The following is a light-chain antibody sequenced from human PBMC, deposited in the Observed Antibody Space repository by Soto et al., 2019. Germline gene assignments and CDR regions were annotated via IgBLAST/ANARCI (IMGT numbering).Light chain of an antibody. Sequence: EIVLTQPPATLSLSPGERATLSCRASQSVSSFLAWYQQKPGQAPRLLIYDASNRATGVPARFSGIGSGTDFTLTISSLEPEDFAVYYCHQRSNWSFGQGTKVDIK. V-gene: IGKV3-11*01. CDR2: DAS. CDR3: HQRSNWS. J-gene: IGKJ1*01. CDR1: QSVSSF.